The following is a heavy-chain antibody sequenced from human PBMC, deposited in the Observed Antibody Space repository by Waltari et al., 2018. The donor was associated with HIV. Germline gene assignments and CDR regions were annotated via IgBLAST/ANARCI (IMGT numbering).Heavy chain of an antibody. CDR2: ISGSGGST. Sequence: EVQLLGSGGGLVQPGGSLRLSCAASGFTFRSYAMSWVRQAPGKGLEWVSGISGSGGSTYYADSVKGRITISRDNPKKRLYRQMDRLRAEDRAAYYGAKGWIVPASHDAFDIWGQGTMVTVSS. CDR1: GFTFRSYA. CDR3: AKGWIVPASHDAFDI. V-gene: IGHV3-23*01. J-gene: IGHJ3*02. D-gene: IGHD2-2*01.